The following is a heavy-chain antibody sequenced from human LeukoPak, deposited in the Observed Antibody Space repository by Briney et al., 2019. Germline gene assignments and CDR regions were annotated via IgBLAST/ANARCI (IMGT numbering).Heavy chain of an antibody. D-gene: IGHD6-13*01. CDR3: AREEAIAAASTLFDY. J-gene: IGHJ4*02. V-gene: IGHV3-23*01. CDR1: GFTFSGSA. CDR2: ISGSGGST. Sequence: GGSLRLSCAASGFTFSGSAVHWVRQAPGKGLEWVSAISGSGGSTYYADSVKGRFAISRDSSKNILYLQMNSLRAEDTAVYYCAREEAIAAASTLFDYWGQGTLATVSS.